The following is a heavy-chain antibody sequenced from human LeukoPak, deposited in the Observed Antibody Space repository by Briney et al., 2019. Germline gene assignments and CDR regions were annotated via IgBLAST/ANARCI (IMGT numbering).Heavy chain of an antibody. CDR3: ARKWAAGTGSYYYYMDV. V-gene: IGHV4-39*07. CDR1: GDSITSDSYF. J-gene: IGHJ6*03. CDR2: IYYSGST. Sequence: SETLSLTCTVSGDSITSDSYFWAWIRQPPGKGLEWIGSIYYSGSTYYNPSLKSRVTISVDTSKNQFSLKLSSVTAADTAVYYCARKWAAGTGSYYYYMDVWGKGTTVTVSS. D-gene: IGHD6-13*01.